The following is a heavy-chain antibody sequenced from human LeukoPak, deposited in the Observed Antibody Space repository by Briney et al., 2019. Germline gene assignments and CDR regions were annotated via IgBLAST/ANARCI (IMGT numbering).Heavy chain of an antibody. J-gene: IGHJ4*02. D-gene: IGHD6-13*01. CDR1: GYSFTSYW. V-gene: IGHV5-51*01. Sequence: GESLKISCKGSGYSFTSYWIGWVRQMPGKGLEWMGIIYPGDSDTRYSPSFQGQVTISADKSISTAYLQWSSLKASDTAMYYCARLITLIAAAGSYFDYWGQGTLVTVSS. CDR3: ARLITLIAAAGSYFDY. CDR2: IYPGDSDT.